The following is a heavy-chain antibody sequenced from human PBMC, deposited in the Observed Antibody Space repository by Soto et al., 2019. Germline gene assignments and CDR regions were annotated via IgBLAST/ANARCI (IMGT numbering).Heavy chain of an antibody. CDR1: GFTVSNNY. J-gene: IGHJ3*02. V-gene: IGHV3-53*02. CDR3: ARDGLPPSETFDI. CDR2: IDNSVNT. Sequence: EVQLVETGGGLIQPGGSLRLSCAASGFTVSNNYMSWVRQAPGKGLEWVSVIDNSVNTYYADSVKGRFTISRDNSKNTVYLQMNSLRIEDTALYYCARDGLPPSETFDIWGQGTMVTASS. D-gene: IGHD3-16*01.